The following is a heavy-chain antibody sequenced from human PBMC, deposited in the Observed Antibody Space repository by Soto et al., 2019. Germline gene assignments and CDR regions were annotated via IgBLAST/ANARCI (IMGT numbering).Heavy chain of an antibody. D-gene: IGHD3-10*01. CDR1: GGSFSGYY. J-gene: IGHJ6*02. CDR3: ARVLVRGVITYYYYYGMDV. V-gene: IGHV4-34*01. Sequence: SETLSLTCAVYGGSFSGYYWSWIRQPPGKGLEWIGEINHSGSTNYNPSLKSRVTISVDTSKNQFSLKLSSVTAADTAVYYCARVLVRGVITYYYYYGMDVWGQGTTVTVSS. CDR2: INHSGST.